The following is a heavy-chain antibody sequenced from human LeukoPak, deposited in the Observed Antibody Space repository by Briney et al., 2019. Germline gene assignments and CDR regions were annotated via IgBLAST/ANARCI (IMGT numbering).Heavy chain of an antibody. V-gene: IGHV3-33*01. D-gene: IGHD1-26*01. CDR1: GFTLSSHG. Sequence: PGGSLRLSCAASGFTLSSHGMHWVRQAPGKGLEWVAGMWYDGSKEDYADPVKGRFTISRDMSKNTLNLQMNSLRVEDTAMFYCARDLSFGSLDFRGQGTLVTVSS. CDR2: MWYDGSKE. J-gene: IGHJ4*02. CDR3: ARDLSFGSLDF.